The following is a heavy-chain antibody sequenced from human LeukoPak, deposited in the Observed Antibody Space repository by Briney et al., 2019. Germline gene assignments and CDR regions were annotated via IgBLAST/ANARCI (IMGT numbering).Heavy chain of an antibody. D-gene: IGHD3-3*01. Sequence: PPGGSLRLSCAASGFTFSSYAMSWVRQAPGKGLEWVSAISGSGGSTYYADSVKGRFTISRDNSDKTLYLQMNSLRAEDTAVYYCAKRSLSGTWYFDLWGRGTLVIVSS. CDR3: AKRSLSGTWYFDL. V-gene: IGHV3-23*01. CDR1: GFTFSSYA. CDR2: ISGSGGST. J-gene: IGHJ2*01.